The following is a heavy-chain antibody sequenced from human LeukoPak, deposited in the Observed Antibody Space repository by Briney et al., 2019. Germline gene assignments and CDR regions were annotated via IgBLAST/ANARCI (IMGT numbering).Heavy chain of an antibody. Sequence: ASVKVSCKASGYTFTSYYMHWVRQAPGQGLECMGIINPSGGSTSYAQKFQGRVTMTRDMSTSTVYMELSSLRSEDTAVYYCARGHFYGSGSPSEYYWGQGTLVTVSS. D-gene: IGHD3-10*01. CDR1: GYTFTSYY. J-gene: IGHJ4*02. CDR3: ARGHFYGSGSPSEYY. V-gene: IGHV1-46*01. CDR2: INPSGGST.